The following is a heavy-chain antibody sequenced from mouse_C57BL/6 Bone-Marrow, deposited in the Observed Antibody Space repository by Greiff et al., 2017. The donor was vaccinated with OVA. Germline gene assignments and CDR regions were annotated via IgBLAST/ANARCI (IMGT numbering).Heavy chain of an antibody. CDR3: ARHLNYDYYAMDY. D-gene: IGHD1-1*01. CDR2: ISNGGGST. Sequence: EVKLMESGGGLVQPGGSLKLSCAASGFTFSDYYMYWVRQTPEKRLEWVAYISNGGGSTYYPDTVKGRFTISRDNAKNTLYLQMSRLKSEDTAMYYCARHLNYDYYAMDYWGQGTSVTVSS. V-gene: IGHV5-12*01. CDR1: GFTFSDYY. J-gene: IGHJ4*01.